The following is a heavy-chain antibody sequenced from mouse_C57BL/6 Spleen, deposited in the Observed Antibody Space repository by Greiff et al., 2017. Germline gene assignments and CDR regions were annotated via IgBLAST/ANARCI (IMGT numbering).Heavy chain of an antibody. CDR1: GYTFTSYW. CDR2: INPSNGGT. Sequence: VQLQQSGTELVKPGASVKLSCKASGYTFTSYWMHWVKQRPGQGLEWIGNINPSNGGTNYNEKFKSKATLTVDKSSSTAYMQLSSLTAEDSAVYYYARSGQLRLPPYAMDYWGQGTSVTVSS. D-gene: IGHD3-2*02. J-gene: IGHJ4*01. CDR3: ARSGQLRLPPYAMDY. V-gene: IGHV1-53*01.